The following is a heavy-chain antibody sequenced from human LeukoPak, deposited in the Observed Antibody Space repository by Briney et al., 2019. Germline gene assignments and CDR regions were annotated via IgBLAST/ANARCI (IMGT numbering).Heavy chain of an antibody. D-gene: IGHD5-24*01. CDR3: ARTGGWLQKFDY. CDR1: GGSFSGYY. V-gene: IGHV4-34*01. J-gene: IGHJ4*02. Sequence: PSETLSLTCAVYGGSFSGYYWSWIRQPPGKGLEWIGEINHSGSTNYNPSLKSRVTISVDTSKNQFSLKLSSVTAADTAVYYCARTGGWLQKFDYWGQGTLVTVSS. CDR2: INHSGST.